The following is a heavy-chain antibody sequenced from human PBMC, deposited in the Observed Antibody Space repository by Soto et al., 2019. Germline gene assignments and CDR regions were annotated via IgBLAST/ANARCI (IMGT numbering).Heavy chain of an antibody. CDR2: ISAYNGNT. J-gene: IGHJ4*02. CDR3: ARDAAVGLFDY. CDR1: GYTFTSYG. D-gene: IGHD1-26*01. Sequence: QVHLVQSGAEVKKPGASVKVSCKASGYTFTSYGISWVRQAPGQGLEWMVWISAYNGNTKYAQKLQGRVTMTTDTSASPAYMELRSLRSDDTAVYYCARDAAVGLFDYWGQGTLVTVSS. V-gene: IGHV1-18*01.